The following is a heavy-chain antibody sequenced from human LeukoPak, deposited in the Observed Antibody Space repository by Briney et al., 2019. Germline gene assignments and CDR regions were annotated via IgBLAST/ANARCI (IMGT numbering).Heavy chain of an antibody. CDR1: TFTFRTYG. CDR2: IQYDESIK. J-gene: IGHJ4*02. CDR3: AKDVVGQQWLENY. V-gene: IGHV3-30*02. Sequence: GGSLRLSCAASTFTFRTYGMHWVRRAPDKGLEWVAFIQYDESIKLYVNSVKGRFTLSRHNSKNTLYLQMNSLRLEDTAVYYCAKDVVGQQWLENYWGQGTLVTVSS. D-gene: IGHD6-19*01.